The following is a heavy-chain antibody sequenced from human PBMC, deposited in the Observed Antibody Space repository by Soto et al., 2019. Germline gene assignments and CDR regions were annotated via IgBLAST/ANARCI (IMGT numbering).Heavy chain of an antibody. J-gene: IGHJ6*02. D-gene: IGHD6-13*01. CDR2: IIPIFGTA. CDR1: GGTFSSYA. CDR3: ASSSSWPEPPSNYYYGMDV. V-gene: IGHV1-69*12. Sequence: QVQLVQSGAEVKKPGSSVKVSCKASGGTFSSYAISWVRQAPGQGLEWMGGIIPIFGTANYAQKFQGRVTITADESTSTAYMELSSLRSEDTAVYDCASSSSWPEPPSNYYYGMDVWGQGTTVTVSS.